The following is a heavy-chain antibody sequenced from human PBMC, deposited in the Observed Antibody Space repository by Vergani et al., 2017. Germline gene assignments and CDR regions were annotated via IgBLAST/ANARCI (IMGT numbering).Heavy chain of an antibody. CDR3: AKIQTGLRIAAADLFDY. V-gene: IGHV1-8*01. CDR1: GYTFTSYD. Sequence: QVQLVQSGAEVKKPGASVKVSCKASGYTFTSYDINWVRQATGQGLEWMGWMNPNSGNTGYAQKFQGRVTMTRNTSISTAYMELSSLRAEDTAVYYCAKIQTGLRIAAADLFDYWGQGTLVTVSS. J-gene: IGHJ4*02. D-gene: IGHD6-13*01. CDR2: MNPNSGNT.